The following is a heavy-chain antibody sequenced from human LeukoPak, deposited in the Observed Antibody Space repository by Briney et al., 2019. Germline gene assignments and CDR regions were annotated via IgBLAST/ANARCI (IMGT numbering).Heavy chain of an antibody. CDR3: ARWYSGSGGWVLDY. J-gene: IGHJ4*02. CDR1: GFAFSSYG. Sequence: GGSLRLSCAASGFAFSSYGMHWFRQAPGKGLEWVAKIKQDGGEKHYMASVKGRFTISRDNAKNSLFLQLTSLRVEDTAVYYCARWYSGSGGWVLDYWGQGPLVTVSS. CDR2: IKQDGGEK. V-gene: IGHV3-7*05. D-gene: IGHD3-10*01.